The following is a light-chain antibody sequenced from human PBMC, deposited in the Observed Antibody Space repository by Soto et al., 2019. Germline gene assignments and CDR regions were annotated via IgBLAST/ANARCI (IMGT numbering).Light chain of an antibody. CDR3: SSYTISSTLYV. CDR2: DVS. V-gene: IGLV2-14*01. J-gene: IGLJ1*01. Sequence: QSALTQPASVSGSPGQSITISCTGTSSDVGGYNYVSWYQQHPGKAPKLMIYDVSNRPSGVSKRFSGSKSGNTASLTISGLQAEDEADYYCSSYTISSTLYVFGTGTKLTVL. CDR1: SSDVGGYNY.